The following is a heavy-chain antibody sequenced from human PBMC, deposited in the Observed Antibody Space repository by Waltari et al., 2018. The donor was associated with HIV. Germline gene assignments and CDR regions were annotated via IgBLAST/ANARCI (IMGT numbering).Heavy chain of an antibody. V-gene: IGHV1-2*02. D-gene: IGHD3-10*01. Sequence: QVQLVQSGAEVKKPGASVKVSCKASGYTFTGYYMHWARQTPGQVLEWMGWINPTSGGTNYAQKFQGRVTMTRDTSISTAYMELSRPRSDDTAVYYCARGPPYYYGLGSPGGGWFDPWGQGTMVTVSS. J-gene: IGHJ5*02. CDR2: INPTSGGT. CDR3: ARGPPYYYGLGSPGGGWFDP. CDR1: GYTFTGYY.